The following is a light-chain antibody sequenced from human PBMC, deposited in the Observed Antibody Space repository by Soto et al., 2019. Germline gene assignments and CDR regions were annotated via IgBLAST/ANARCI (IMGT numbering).Light chain of an antibody. J-gene: IGKJ1*01. V-gene: IGKV3-15*01. CDR1: QSVNNN. CDR2: GAS. CDR3: QEYNTWPCT. Sequence: ETLMTQSPATLSVSPGERATLSCRASQSVNNNLAWYQQKLGQAPRVLIYGASTRATGIPARFTGSGSGTEFILTITSLQSEDSAVYYCQEYNTWPCTFGQGTKVEFK.